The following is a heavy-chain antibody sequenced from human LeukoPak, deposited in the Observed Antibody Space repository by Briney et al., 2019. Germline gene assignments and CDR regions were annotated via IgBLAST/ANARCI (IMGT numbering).Heavy chain of an antibody. CDR1: GYTFTRYY. CDR2: INPNSGGT. D-gene: IGHD3-9*01. CDR3: ARDPGGYDILTGYYTDNWFDP. J-gene: IGHJ5*02. Sequence: GASVKVSCKASGYTFTRYYMHWVRQAPGQGLEWMGWINPNSGGTNYAQKFQGRVTMTRDTSISTAYMELSRLRSDDTAVYYCARDPGGYDILTGYYTDNWFDPWGQGTLVTVSS. V-gene: IGHV1-2*02.